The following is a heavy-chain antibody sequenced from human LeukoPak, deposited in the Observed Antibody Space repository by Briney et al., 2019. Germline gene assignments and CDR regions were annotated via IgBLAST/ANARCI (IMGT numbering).Heavy chain of an antibody. CDR3: ARDGAAAGNWFDP. J-gene: IGHJ5*02. CDR2: IYYSGST. CDR1: GGSISSYY. V-gene: IGHV4-59*01. Sequence: SETLSLTCTVSGGSISSYYWSWIRQPPGKGLEWIGYIYYSGSTNYNPSLKSRVTISVDTSKNQFSLKLSSVTAADTAVYYCARDGAAAGNWFDPWGQGILVTVSS. D-gene: IGHD6-13*01.